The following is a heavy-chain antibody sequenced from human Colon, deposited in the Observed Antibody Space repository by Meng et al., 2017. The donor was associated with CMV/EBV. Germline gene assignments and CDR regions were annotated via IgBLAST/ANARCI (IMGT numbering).Heavy chain of an antibody. CDR3: AKGTAATTVPDFDF. V-gene: IGHV3-7*01. J-gene: IGHJ4*02. Sequence: GGSLRLSCAASGFTFSNYWMSWVRQAPGKGLEWVASIRQDGSEKNYVDSVKGRFTISRDNARNSLHLQMNSLRAEDTAVYFCAKGTAATTVPDFDFWGQGTLVTVSS. CDR1: GFTFSNYW. D-gene: IGHD4-17*01. CDR2: IRQDGSEK.